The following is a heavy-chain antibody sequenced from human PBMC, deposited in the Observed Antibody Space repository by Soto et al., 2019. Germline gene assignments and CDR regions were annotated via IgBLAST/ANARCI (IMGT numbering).Heavy chain of an antibody. Sequence: GGSLRLSCSASGFTFSSYAMHWVRQAPGKGLEYVSAISSNGGSTYYADSVKGRFTISRDNSKNTLYLQMSSLRAEDTAVYYCVKGDYYDSSGYVVPWFDPWGQGTLVTVSS. D-gene: IGHD3-22*01. CDR1: GFTFSSYA. J-gene: IGHJ5*02. CDR2: ISSNGGST. V-gene: IGHV3-64D*08. CDR3: VKGDYYDSSGYVVPWFDP.